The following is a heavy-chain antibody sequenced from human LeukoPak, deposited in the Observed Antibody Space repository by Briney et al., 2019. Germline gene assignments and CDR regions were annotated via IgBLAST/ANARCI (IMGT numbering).Heavy chain of an antibody. Sequence: PSETLSLTCTVSGGSISSYYWSWIRQPPGKGLEWIGYIYYSGSTNYNPSLKSRVTISVDTSKNQFSLKLSSVTAADTAVYYCARDCITMVRGPYAFDIWGQGTMVTVSS. J-gene: IGHJ3*02. D-gene: IGHD3-10*01. V-gene: IGHV4-59*12. CDR2: IYYSGST. CDR3: ARDCITMVRGPYAFDI. CDR1: GGSISSYY.